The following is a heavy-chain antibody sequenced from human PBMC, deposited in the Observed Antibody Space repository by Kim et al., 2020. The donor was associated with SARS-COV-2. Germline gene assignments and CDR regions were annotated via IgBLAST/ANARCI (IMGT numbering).Heavy chain of an antibody. Sequence: KYSRKFQGRVTITRDTSASTAYMELSSLRSEDTAVYYCARCPVTTRAFDYWGQGTLVTVSS. CDR3: ARCPVTTRAFDY. V-gene: IGHV1-3*01. J-gene: IGHJ4*02. D-gene: IGHD4-17*01.